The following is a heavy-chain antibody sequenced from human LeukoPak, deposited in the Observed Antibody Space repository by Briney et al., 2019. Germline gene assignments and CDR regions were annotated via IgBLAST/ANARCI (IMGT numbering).Heavy chain of an antibody. CDR1: GGSISSYY. CDR3: ARAGGDYAFDY. D-gene: IGHD4-17*01. CDR2: IYISGST. V-gene: IGHV4-4*07. J-gene: IGHJ4*02. Sequence: SETLSLTCSVSGGSISSYYWSWIRQPAGKGLEWIGRIYISGSTNYNPSLKSRVTISVVTSKNQFSLKLSSVTAADTAVYYCARAGGDYAFDYWGQGTLVTVSS.